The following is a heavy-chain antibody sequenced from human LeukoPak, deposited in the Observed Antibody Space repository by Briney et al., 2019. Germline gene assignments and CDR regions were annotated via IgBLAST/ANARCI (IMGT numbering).Heavy chain of an antibody. J-gene: IGHJ6*03. CDR3: ARGRSGYDNNYYYYMDV. Sequence: SETLSLTCTVSGGSISSYYWSWIRQPPGKGLEWIGYIYYSGSTNYNPSLKSRVTISVDTSKNQFSLKLSSVTAADTAVYYCARGRSGYDNNYYYYMDVWGKGTTVTVSS. D-gene: IGHD5-12*01. V-gene: IGHV4-59*01. CDR1: GGSISSYY. CDR2: IYYSGST.